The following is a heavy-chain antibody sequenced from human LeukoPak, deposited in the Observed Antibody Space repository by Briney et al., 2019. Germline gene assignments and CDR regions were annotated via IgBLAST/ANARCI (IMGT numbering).Heavy chain of an antibody. V-gene: IGHV3-23*01. CDR1: GFTFSSYA. J-gene: IGHJ4*02. CDR3: AKEDYDILTGYDSLLTW. D-gene: IGHD3-9*01. Sequence: GGSLRLSCAASGFTFSSYAMSWVRQAPGKGLEWVSAISGSGGSTYYADSVKGRFTISRDNSKNTLYLQMNSLRAEDTAVYYCAKEDYDILTGYDSLLTWWGQGTLVTVSS. CDR2: ISGSGGST.